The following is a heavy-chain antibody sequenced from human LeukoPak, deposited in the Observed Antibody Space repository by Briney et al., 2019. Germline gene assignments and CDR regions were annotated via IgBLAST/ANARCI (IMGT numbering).Heavy chain of an antibody. V-gene: IGHV3-53*01. CDR1: GFTVSSNY. CDR3: ARVGYCSSTSCPPYYYYYMDV. D-gene: IGHD2-2*01. CDR2: IYSGGST. J-gene: IGHJ6*03. Sequence: GGSLRLSCAASGFTVSSNYMSWVRQAPGKGLEWVSVIYSGGSTYYADSVKGRFTISRDNSKNTLYLQMNSLRAEDTAVYYCARVGYCSSTSCPPYYYYYMDVWGKGTTVTVSS.